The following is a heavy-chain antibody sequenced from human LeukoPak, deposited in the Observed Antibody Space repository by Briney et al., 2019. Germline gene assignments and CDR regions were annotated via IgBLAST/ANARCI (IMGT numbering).Heavy chain of an antibody. V-gene: IGHV4-38-2*02. J-gene: IGHJ3*02. CDR1: GYSISSGYF. D-gene: IGHD3-10*01. CDR3: AKSNGYGLVDI. CDR2: IYQSETA. Sequence: SETMSLTCTVSGYSISSGYFWGWMRQPPGKGLEWIGSIYQSETAHYNPSLKSRVTISLDTSRNQFSLKLTSVTAADTAVYYCAKSNGYGLVDIWGQGTMVTVSS.